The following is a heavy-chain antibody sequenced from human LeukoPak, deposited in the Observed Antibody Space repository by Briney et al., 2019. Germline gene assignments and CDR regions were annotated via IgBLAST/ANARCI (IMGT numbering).Heavy chain of an antibody. CDR3: ARDYPRGVGATFAYFQH. D-gene: IGHD1-26*01. CDR2: IIPIFGTA. J-gene: IGHJ1*01. Sequence: GASVKVSCKASGGTFSSYAISWVRQAPGQGLEWMGGIIPIFGTANYAQKFQGRVTITTDESTSTAYMELRSLRSDDTAVYYCARDYPRGVGATFAYFQHWGQGTLVTVSS. CDR1: GGTFSSYA. V-gene: IGHV1-69*05.